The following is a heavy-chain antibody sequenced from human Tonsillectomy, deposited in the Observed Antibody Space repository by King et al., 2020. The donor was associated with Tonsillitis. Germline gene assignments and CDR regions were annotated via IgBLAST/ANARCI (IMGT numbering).Heavy chain of an antibody. J-gene: IGHJ4*02. CDR3: ARRCYGDPLFDY. D-gene: IGHD4-17*01. Sequence: LQLQESGPGLMKPSETLSLTCTVSGGSISSSSYYWGWIRQPPGKGLEWIGSIYYSGSTYYNPSLKSRVTISVDTSKNQFSLKLSSVTAADPAVYYCARRCYGDPLFDYWGQGTLVTVSS. CDR2: IYYSGST. V-gene: IGHV4-39*07. CDR1: GGSISSSSYY.